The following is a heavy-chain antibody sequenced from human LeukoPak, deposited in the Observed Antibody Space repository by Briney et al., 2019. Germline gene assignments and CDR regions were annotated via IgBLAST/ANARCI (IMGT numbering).Heavy chain of an antibody. D-gene: IGHD2-21*02. CDR1: GFTFSSYG. CDR2: VSYDGGNK. V-gene: IGHV3-30*03. J-gene: IGHJ4*02. CDR3: TRDRDFSGVDY. Sequence: GGSLRLSCAASGFTFSSYGMHWVRQAPGKGLEWVAAVSYDGGNKYYADSVKGRFTISRDNSKNTLYLQMNSLRAEDTAVYYCTRDRDFSGVDYWGQGTLVTVSS.